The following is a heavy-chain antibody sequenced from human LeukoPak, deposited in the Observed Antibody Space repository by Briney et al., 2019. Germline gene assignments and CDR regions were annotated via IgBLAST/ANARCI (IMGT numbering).Heavy chain of an antibody. CDR2: IIPILGIA. Sequence: GASVKVSCKASGYTFTSYYMHWVRQAPGQGLEWMGRIIPILGIANYAQKFQGRVTITADKSTSTAYMELSSLRSEDTAVYYCARDQAAAPRSGDYWGQGTLVTVSS. CDR1: GYTFTSYY. D-gene: IGHD6-13*01. J-gene: IGHJ4*02. V-gene: IGHV1-69*04. CDR3: ARDQAAAPRSGDY.